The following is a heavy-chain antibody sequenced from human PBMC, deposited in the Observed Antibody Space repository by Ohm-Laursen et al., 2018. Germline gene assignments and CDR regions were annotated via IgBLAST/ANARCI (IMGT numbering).Heavy chain of an antibody. V-gene: IGHV3-7*01. CDR3: VPWPPFDY. J-gene: IGHJ4*02. Sequence: SLRLSCTASGFTFTNAWMSWVRQAPGKGLEWVANIKQDGSEKYYVDSVKGRFTISRDNAKNSLYLQMNSLRAEDTAVYYCVPWPPFDYWGQGTLVTVSS. CDR2: IKQDGSEK. CDR1: GFTFTNAW.